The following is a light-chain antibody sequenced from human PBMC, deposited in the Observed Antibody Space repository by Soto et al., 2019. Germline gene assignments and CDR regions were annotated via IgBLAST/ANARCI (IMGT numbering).Light chain of an antibody. CDR3: SAYTARSTLV. V-gene: IGLV2-14*01. Sequence: QSVLTQPASVSGFAGQSITISCSGTMRDVGAYNLVSWYQQHPGTAPKLIIYEVRNRPSGISSRFSGSRSGNTASQTISGLQSEDEGDYYCSAYTARSTLVFGGGTKVTVL. CDR1: MRDVGAYNL. J-gene: IGLJ3*02. CDR2: EVR.